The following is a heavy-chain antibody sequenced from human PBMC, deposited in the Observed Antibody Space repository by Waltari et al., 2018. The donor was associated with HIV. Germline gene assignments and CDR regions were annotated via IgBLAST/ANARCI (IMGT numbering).Heavy chain of an antibody. D-gene: IGHD3-10*01. J-gene: IGHJ3*01. Sequence: EVQLVDSGGGLVQPGGSLRLSCAASGFTVSNNLISWVRQAPGKGLEWVSVIYSGGSTYYADSVKGRFTISRDNSKNTLYLQMNSLRVEDTAVYYCAREEAVTARGGIDVWGQGTMVTVSS. CDR3: AREEAVTARGGIDV. CDR1: GFTVSNNL. V-gene: IGHV3-66*01. CDR2: IYSGGST.